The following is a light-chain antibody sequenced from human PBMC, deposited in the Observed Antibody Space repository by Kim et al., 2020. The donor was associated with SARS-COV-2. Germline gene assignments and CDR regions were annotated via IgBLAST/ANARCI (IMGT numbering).Light chain of an antibody. CDR1: TGAITSDHY. V-gene: IGLV7-46*01. J-gene: IGLJ3*02. CDR2: DSS. CDR3: LLCYTGARPV. Sequence: QAVVTQEPSLTVSPGGTVTHTCGSSTGAITSDHYPYWFKQKPGPAPRPLIYDSSKKYSWTPARFSGSLLGGKAALTLSGAQPEDVADYYCLLCYTGARPVSGRGPQLTFL.